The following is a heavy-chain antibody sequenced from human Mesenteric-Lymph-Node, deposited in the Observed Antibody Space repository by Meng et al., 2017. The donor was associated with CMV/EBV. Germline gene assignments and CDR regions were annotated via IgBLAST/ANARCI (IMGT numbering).Heavy chain of an antibody. CDR3: AKGSLYDDSGLSYYFDY. Sequence: GGSLRLSCAASGLNFRNYAMSWVRLAPGKGLEWVSSINRNGGGADYADSVKGRFTISRDNSKNTLFLQMNGLRAEDTAVYYCAKGSLYDDSGLSYYFDYWGQGTLVTVSS. CDR2: INRNGGGA. D-gene: IGHD3-22*01. CDR1: GLNFRNYA. V-gene: IGHV3-23*01. J-gene: IGHJ4*02.